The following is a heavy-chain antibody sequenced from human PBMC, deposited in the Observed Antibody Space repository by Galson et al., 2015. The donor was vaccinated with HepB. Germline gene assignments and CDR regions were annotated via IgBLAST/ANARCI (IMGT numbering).Heavy chain of an antibody. Sequence: QSGAEVKKPGESLRISCKGSGYSFTSYWISWVRQMPGKGLEWMGRIDPSDSYTNYSPSFQGHVTISADKSISTAYLQWSSLKASDTAMYYCARLNCGGDCYNYYYDGMDVWVQGTTVTVSS. D-gene: IGHD2-21*02. CDR1: GYSFTSYW. V-gene: IGHV5-10-1*01. CDR3: ARLNCGGDCYNYYYDGMDV. CDR2: IDPSDSYT. J-gene: IGHJ6*02.